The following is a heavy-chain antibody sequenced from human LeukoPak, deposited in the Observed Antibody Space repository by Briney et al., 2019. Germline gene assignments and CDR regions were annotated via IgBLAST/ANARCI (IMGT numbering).Heavy chain of an antibody. J-gene: IGHJ6*02. Sequence: ASVKVSCKASGYTFTSYYMHWVRQAPGQGLEWMGIINPSGGSTSYAQKFQGRVTITADKSTSTAYMELSSLRSEDTAVYYCASSPPTVTTYYYYGMDVWGQGTTVTVSS. CDR3: ASSPPTVTTYYYYGMDV. D-gene: IGHD4-17*01. V-gene: IGHV1-46*01. CDR1: GYTFTSYY. CDR2: INPSGGST.